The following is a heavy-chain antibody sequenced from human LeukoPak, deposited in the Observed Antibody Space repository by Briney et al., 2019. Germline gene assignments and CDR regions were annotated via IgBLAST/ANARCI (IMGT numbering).Heavy chain of an antibody. CDR3: AKRGYDNSGYYGYFDY. CDR1: GFTFGTYA. D-gene: IGHD3-22*01. Sequence: PGGSLRLSCAASGFTFGTYAMSWVRQAPGKGLEWVSGISGSGSSTYYADSVKGRFTISRDNSKNTLYLQMNSLSAEDTAAYYCAKRGYDNSGYYGYFDYWGLGILVTVSS. CDR2: ISGSGSST. J-gene: IGHJ4*02. V-gene: IGHV3-23*01.